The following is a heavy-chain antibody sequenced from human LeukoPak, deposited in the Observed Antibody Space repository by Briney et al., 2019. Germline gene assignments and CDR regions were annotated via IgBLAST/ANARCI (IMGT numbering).Heavy chain of an antibody. Sequence: ASVKVSCKASGYTFTSYDINWVRQATGQGLEWMGWMNPNSGNTGYAQKFQGRVTMTRNTSIRTAYMELSSLRSEDTAVYYCARGPTVGITFGGVIVTDFDYWGQGTLVTVSS. J-gene: IGHJ4*02. CDR3: ARGPTVGITFGGVIVTDFDY. V-gene: IGHV1-8*01. CDR1: GYTFTSYD. CDR2: MNPNSGNT. D-gene: IGHD3-16*02.